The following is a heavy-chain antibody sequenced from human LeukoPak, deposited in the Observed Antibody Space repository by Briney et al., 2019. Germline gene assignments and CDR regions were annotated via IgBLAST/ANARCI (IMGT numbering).Heavy chain of an antibody. V-gene: IGHV3-23*01. J-gene: IGHJ4*02. CDR1: GLTFYTYA. CDR2: ISGSGGST. D-gene: IGHD3-22*01. Sequence: GGSLRLSCEVSGLTFYTYAMSWVRQAPGKGLEWVSAISGSGGSTYYADSVKGRFTISRDNSKNTLYLQMNSLRAEDTAVYYCAKDRPGYYYDSSGYCFDYWGQGTLVTVSS. CDR3: AKDRPGYYYDSSGYCFDY.